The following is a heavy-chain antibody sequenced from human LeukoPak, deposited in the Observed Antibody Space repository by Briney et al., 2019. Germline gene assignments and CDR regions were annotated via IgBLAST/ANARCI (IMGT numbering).Heavy chain of an antibody. CDR2: IYYSGST. Sequence: PSETLSLTCTVSGGSISSGGYYWSWIRQHPGKGLEWIGYIYYSGSTYYNPSLKSRVTISVDTPRNQFSLKLSSVTAADTAVYYCARGEVTMIVVVPPHYWGQGTLVTVSS. V-gene: IGHV4-31*03. CDR1: GGSISSGGYY. J-gene: IGHJ4*02. D-gene: IGHD3-22*01. CDR3: ARGEVTMIVVVPPHY.